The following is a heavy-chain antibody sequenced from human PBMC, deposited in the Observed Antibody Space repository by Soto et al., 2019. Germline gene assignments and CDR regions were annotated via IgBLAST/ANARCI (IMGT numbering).Heavy chain of an antibody. CDR1: GFTFSSYS. CDR3: ARKEDWLSDAFDI. CDR2: ISSSSSYI. J-gene: IGHJ3*02. Sequence: GVSLSLSYAASGFTFSSYSMNCVRQAPGKGLEWVSSISSSSSYIYYADSVKGRFTISRDNAKNSLYLQMNSLRAEDTAVYYCARKEDWLSDAFDIWGQGTMVTVSS. V-gene: IGHV3-21*01. D-gene: IGHD3-9*01.